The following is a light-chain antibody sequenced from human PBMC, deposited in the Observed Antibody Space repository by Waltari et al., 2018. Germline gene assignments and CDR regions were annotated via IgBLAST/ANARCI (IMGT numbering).Light chain of an antibody. CDR3: MQTTHSPRT. CDR2: KVS. Sequence: DVVMTQSPLSLSVSLGQQASISCRSSQSLVHSDGNPSLNGFQQRPGQSPRRLIYKVSRRESGVPDRFSGSGSGTDFTLKISRVEAEDVGVYYCMQTTHSPRTFGQGTKVEI. CDR1: QSLVHSDGNPS. V-gene: IGKV2-30*02. J-gene: IGKJ1*01.